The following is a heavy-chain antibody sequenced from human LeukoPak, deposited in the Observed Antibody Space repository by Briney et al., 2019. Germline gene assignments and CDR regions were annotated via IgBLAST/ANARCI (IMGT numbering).Heavy chain of an antibody. CDR3: ARSIIGTRSKFDY. D-gene: IGHD1/OR15-1a*01. J-gene: IGHJ4*02. V-gene: IGHV4-59*08. Sequence: SETLSLTCTVSGGSISTYYWSWIRQPPGKGLEWIGYISYSGSTNYNPSLKSRVTISLDTSKNQFALRLSSVTAADTAVYYCARSIIGTRSKFDYWGQGTLVTVSS. CDR2: ISYSGST. CDR1: GGSISTYY.